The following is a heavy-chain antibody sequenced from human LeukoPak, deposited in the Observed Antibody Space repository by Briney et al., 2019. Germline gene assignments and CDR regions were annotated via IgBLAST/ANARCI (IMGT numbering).Heavy chain of an antibody. CDR1: VGSISSYY. V-gene: IGHV4-59*01. D-gene: IGHD5-24*01. CDR2: IYYSGST. CDR3: ARTVEMACDY. J-gene: IGHJ4*02. Sequence: PSETLSLTCTVSVGSISSYYWSWIRQPPGKGLEWIGYIYYSGSTNYNPSLKSRVTISVDTSKNQFSLKLSSVTAADTAVYYCARTVEMACDYWGQGTLVTVSS.